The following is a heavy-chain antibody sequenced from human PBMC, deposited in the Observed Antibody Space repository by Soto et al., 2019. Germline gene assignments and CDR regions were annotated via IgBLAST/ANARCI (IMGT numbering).Heavy chain of an antibody. V-gene: IGHV4-30-4*01. D-gene: IGHD4-17*01. CDR1: GASIRDGDYY. Sequence: SETLSLTCSVSGASIRDGDYYWSWLRQPPGKGPEWIGIIDYTGGTHYNPTLTGPVSMSVDTSANQFSLKVDFVTAADSAVYYCARVGYGDYGRGYYFDFWGPGILVTVSS. CDR3: ARVGYGDYGRGYYFDF. CDR2: IDYTGGT. J-gene: IGHJ4*02.